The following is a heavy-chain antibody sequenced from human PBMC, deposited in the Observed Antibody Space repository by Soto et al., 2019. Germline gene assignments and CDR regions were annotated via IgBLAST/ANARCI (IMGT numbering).Heavy chain of an antibody. Sequence: QVQLVESGGEVVQPGRSLRLSCAASGFTFNNYGMHWVRQAPGKGLEWVAVISYDGSYKYYADSVKGRFTISRDNSKNMLYLQMNSLRAEDTAVYYCAKDIRGANPWAYYCDYWGQGTLVTVSS. V-gene: IGHV3-30*18. J-gene: IGHJ4*02. CDR2: ISYDGSYK. CDR3: AKDIRGANPWAYYCDY. CDR1: GFTFNNYG. D-gene: IGHD1-26*01.